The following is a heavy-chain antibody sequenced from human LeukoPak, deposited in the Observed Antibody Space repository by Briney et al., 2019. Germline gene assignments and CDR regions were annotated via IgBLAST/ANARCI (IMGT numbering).Heavy chain of an antibody. J-gene: IGHJ6*03. CDR2: ISYDGSNK. CDR1: GFTFSSYA. D-gene: IGHD1-20*01. V-gene: IGHV3-30*04. Sequence: PGGSLRLSCAASGFTFSSYAMHWVRQAPGKGLEWVAVISYDGSNKYYADSVKGRFTISRDNSKNTLYLQMSSLRAEDTAVYYCVRDNWNHHYYYYYMDVWGKGTTVTVSS. CDR3: VRDNWNHHYYYYYMDV.